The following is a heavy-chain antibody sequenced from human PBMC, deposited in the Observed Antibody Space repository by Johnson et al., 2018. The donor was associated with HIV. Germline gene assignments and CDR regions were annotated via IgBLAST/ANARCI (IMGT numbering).Heavy chain of an antibody. CDR2: IYSGCST. CDR1: GFTVSINY. J-gene: IGHJ3*02. D-gene: IGHD1-26*01. V-gene: IGHV3-53*01. Sequence: VQLVESGGGLIQPGGSLRLSCAASGFTVSINYMSWVRQAPGKGLEWVSVIYSGCSTYYADSVKGRFTISRDNSKNTLYLQMNSLRAEDTAVYYCARDRPPGATLSDAFDIWGQGTMVTVSS. CDR3: ARDRPPGATLSDAFDI.